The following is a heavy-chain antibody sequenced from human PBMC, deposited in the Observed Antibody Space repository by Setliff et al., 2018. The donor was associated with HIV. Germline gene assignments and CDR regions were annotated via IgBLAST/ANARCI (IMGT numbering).Heavy chain of an antibody. Sequence: PGGSLRLSCAASGFTFSSYWMSWVRQAPGKGLEWVANIKEDGSEKYSVDSGKGRFSIFRDNSNNSLYLQMNSLRAEDTAVYFCAVSPDGDCATTECANWFDPWGQGTQVTVSS. CDR3: AVSPDGDCATTECANWFDP. CDR2: IKEDGSEK. J-gene: IGHJ5*02. V-gene: IGHV3-7*01. D-gene: IGHD4-17*01. CDR1: GFTFSSYW.